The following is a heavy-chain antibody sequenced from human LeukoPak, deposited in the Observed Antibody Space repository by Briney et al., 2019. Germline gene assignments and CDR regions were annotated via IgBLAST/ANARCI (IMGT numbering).Heavy chain of an antibody. D-gene: IGHD1-14*01. CDR1: GFTVSSNY. Sequence: GGSLRLSCAASGFTVSSNYMSWVRQAPGKGLEWVSVIYSSGSTYYADSVKGRFTISRDNSKNTLYLQMNSLRAEDTAVYYCARDSGDYYYGMDVWGQGTTVTVSS. CDR2: IYSSGST. J-gene: IGHJ6*02. CDR3: ARDSGDYYYGMDV. V-gene: IGHV3-66*01.